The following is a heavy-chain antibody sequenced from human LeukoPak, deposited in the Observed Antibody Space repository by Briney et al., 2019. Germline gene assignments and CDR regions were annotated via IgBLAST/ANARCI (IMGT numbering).Heavy chain of an antibody. CDR1: GYTFTSYY. D-gene: IGHD1-1*01. CDR2: IIPIFGTA. J-gene: IGHJ4*02. V-gene: IGHV1-69*13. Sequence: ASVKVSCKASGYTFTSYYMHWVRQAPGQGLEWMGGIIPIFGTANYAQKFQGRVTITADESTSTAYMELSSLRSEDTAVYYCARVATGTTADYWGQGTLVTVSS. CDR3: ARVATGTTADY.